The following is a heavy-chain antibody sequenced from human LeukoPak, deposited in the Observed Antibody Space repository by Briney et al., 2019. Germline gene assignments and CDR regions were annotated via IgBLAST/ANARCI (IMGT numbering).Heavy chain of an antibody. CDR2: INAGNGNT. Sequence: ASVKVSCKASGYTFTSYAMHWVRQAPGQRLEWMGWINAGNGNTKYSQKFQGRVTITRDTSASTAYMELSSLRSEDTAVYYCARVLGYYGSGSYIYYYYGMDVWGQGTTVTVSS. CDR3: ARVLGYYGSGSYIYYYYGMDV. CDR1: GYTFTSYA. V-gene: IGHV1-3*01. D-gene: IGHD3-10*01. J-gene: IGHJ6*02.